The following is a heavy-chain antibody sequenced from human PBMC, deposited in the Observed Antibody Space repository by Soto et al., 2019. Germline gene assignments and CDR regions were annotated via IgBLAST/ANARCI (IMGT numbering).Heavy chain of an antibody. Sequence: QVQLVESGGGVVQPGRSLRLSCAASGFTFSSYGMHWVRQAPGKGLEWVAVIWYDGSNKYYADSVKGRFTISRDNSKNTLDLQMNSLRGEDTAVYYCARDKRYFDYWGQGTLVTVSS. D-gene: IGHD3-9*01. J-gene: IGHJ4*02. CDR1: GFTFSSYG. CDR3: ARDKRYFDY. V-gene: IGHV3-33*01. CDR2: IWYDGSNK.